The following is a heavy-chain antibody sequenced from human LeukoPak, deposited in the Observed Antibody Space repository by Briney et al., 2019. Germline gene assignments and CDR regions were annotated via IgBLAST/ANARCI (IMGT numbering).Heavy chain of an antibody. J-gene: IGHJ5*02. V-gene: IGHV1-24*01. D-gene: IGHD3-22*01. Sequence: RASVKVSCKVSGYTLTELSMHWVRQAPGKGLEWMGGFDPEDGETIYAQKFQGRVTMAEDTSTDTAYMELSSLRSEDTAVYYCATVHGGDYYDSSGYRTNWFDPWGQGTLVTVSS. CDR2: FDPEDGET. CDR3: ATVHGGDYYDSSGYRTNWFDP. CDR1: GYTLTELS.